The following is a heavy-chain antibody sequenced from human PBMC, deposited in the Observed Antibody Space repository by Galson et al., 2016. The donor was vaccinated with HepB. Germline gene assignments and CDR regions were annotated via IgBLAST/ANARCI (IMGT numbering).Heavy chain of an antibody. J-gene: IGHJ4*02. CDR2: ISYDGSKQ. Sequence: SLRLSCAASGFTPGFTFSHEAMHWVRQAPGKGLEWLAVISYDGSKQYYADSVKGRFTISRDNAKSTLYLQMNSLTAEDTGVYYCARYSAYWGQGTLVTVSS. V-gene: IGHV3-30*04. CDR3: ARYSAY. D-gene: IGHD2-21*01. CDR1: GFTPGFTFSHEA.